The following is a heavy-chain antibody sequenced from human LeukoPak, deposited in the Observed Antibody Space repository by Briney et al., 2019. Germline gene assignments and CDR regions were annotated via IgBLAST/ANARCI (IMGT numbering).Heavy chain of an antibody. V-gene: IGHV4-30-4*01. CDR3: ARLPYGSGSLPFDY. J-gene: IGHJ4*02. Sequence: PSETLSLTCTVSGGSISSGDYYRSWIRQPPGKGLEWIGYIYYSGSTYYNPSLKSRVTISVDTSKNQFSLKLSSVTAADTAVYYCARLPYGSGSLPFDYWGQGTLVTVSS. D-gene: IGHD3-10*01. CDR1: GGSISSGDYY. CDR2: IYYSGST.